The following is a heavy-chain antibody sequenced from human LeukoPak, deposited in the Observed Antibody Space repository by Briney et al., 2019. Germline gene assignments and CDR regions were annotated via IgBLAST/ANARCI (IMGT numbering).Heavy chain of an antibody. J-gene: IGHJ3*02. Sequence: SETLSLTCTVSGGSISSYYWSWIRQPPGKGLEWIGSIYYSGSTYYNPSLKSRVTISVDTSKNQFSLKLSSVTAADTAVYYCARHGLDAFDIWGQGTMVTVSS. CDR1: GGSISSYY. CDR3: ARHGLDAFDI. CDR2: IYYSGST. V-gene: IGHV4-39*01.